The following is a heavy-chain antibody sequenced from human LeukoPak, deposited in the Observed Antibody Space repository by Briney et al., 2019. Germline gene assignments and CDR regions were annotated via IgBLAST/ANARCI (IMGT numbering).Heavy chain of an antibody. CDR3: AREHDYYGMDV. CDR1: GGTFSSYA. J-gene: IGHJ6*02. CDR2: IIPILGIA. V-gene: IGHV1-69*04. Sequence: ASVKVSCKASGGTFSSYAISWVRQAPGQELEWMGRIIPILGIANYAQKFQGRVTITADKSTSTAYMELSSLRSEDTAVYYCAREHDYYGMDVWGQGTTVTVSS.